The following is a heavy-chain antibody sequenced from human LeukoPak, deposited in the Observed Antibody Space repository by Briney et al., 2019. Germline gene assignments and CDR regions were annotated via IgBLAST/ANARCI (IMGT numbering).Heavy chain of an antibody. CDR3: ARDEWGSEGDYFDY. J-gene: IGHJ4*02. V-gene: IGHV1-18*01. CDR1: GYTFTSYG. D-gene: IGHD2-15*01. CDR2: ISAYNGNT. Sequence: ASVKVSCKASGYTFTSYGISWVRQAPGQGLEWMGWISAYNGNTNYAQKLQGRVTMTTDSSTSTAYMELRSLRSDDTAVYYCARDEWGSEGDYFDYWGQGTLVTVSS.